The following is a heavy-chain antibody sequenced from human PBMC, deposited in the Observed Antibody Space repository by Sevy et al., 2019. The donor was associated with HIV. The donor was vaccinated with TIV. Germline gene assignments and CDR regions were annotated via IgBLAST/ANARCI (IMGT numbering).Heavy chain of an antibody. D-gene: IGHD3-10*01. V-gene: IGHV3-30*18. Sequence: GESLKISCAASGFTFSSYGMHWVRQAPGKGLEWVAVISYDGSNKYYADSVKGRFTISRDNSKNTLYLQMNSLRAEDTAVYYCAKAWGYYGSGSYYSHYYDSSGYDAFDIWGLGTMVTVSS. J-gene: IGHJ3*02. CDR1: GFTFSSYG. CDR2: ISYDGSNK. CDR3: AKAWGYYGSGSYYSHYYDSSGYDAFDI.